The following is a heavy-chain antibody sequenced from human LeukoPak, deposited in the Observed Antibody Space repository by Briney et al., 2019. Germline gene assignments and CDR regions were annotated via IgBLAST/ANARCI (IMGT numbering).Heavy chain of an antibody. J-gene: IGHJ4*02. CDR3: ARLKSYDFLTGYSYSKRWYYFDY. CDR1: GFTFSSYG. Sequence: GGTLRLSCAASGFTFSSYGMSWVRQAPGKGLEWVSAISGSGGSTYYADSVKGRFTISRDNAKNSLSLQMDSLRAEDTAVYYCARLKSYDFLTGYSYSKRWYYFDYWGQGTLVTVSS. D-gene: IGHD3-9*01. CDR2: ISGSGGST. V-gene: IGHV3-23*01.